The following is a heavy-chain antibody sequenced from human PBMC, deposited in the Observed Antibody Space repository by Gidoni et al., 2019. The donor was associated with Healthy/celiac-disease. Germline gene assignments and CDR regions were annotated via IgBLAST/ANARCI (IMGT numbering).Heavy chain of an antibody. CDR3: ARDGSGSYSHYYYMDV. D-gene: IGHD3-10*01. J-gene: IGHJ6*03. CDR2: RSAYNGNT. V-gene: IGHV1-18*01. CDR1: GETFPSYV. Sequence: QVQLGQSGAEEKKPGASVKVACKTSGETFPSYVISWVRQAPGQGLEGMGWRSAYNGNTNYAQKLQGRVTMSTDTSTSTAYMELRILRSDYTAVYYCARDGSGSYSHYYYMDVWGKGTTVTVSS.